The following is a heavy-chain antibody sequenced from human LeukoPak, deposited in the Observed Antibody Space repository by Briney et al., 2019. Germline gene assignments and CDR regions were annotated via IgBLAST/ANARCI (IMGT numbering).Heavy chain of an antibody. Sequence: GGSLRLSCAASGFTFSGYAMSWVRQAPGKGLEWASSISGSGGSTHYADSVKGRFTISRDNSKNTLNLQMNSLRAEDTAVYFCAKDVRYDSSGIFDYWGQGTLVTVSS. CDR3: AKDVRYDSSGIFDY. V-gene: IGHV3-23*01. CDR2: ISGSGGST. CDR1: GFTFSGYA. J-gene: IGHJ4*02. D-gene: IGHD3-22*01.